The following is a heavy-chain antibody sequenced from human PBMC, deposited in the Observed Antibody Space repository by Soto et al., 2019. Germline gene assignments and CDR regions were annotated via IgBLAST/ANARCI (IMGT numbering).Heavy chain of an antibody. CDR3: TKDWGYGDCVCDL. CDR1: GFTFSLYG. D-gene: IGHD4-17*01. CDR2: ISDDGSNQ. V-gene: IGHV3-30*18. Sequence: QVQLVESGGGVAQPGRSLRLSCAASGFTFSLYGIHWVRQAPGKGLEWVALISDDGSNQYFADSVKGRFTISRDNSNNTLYLQMNGLRPEYTAVYFCTKDWGYGDCVCDLWGQGTLVTVSS. J-gene: IGHJ5*02.